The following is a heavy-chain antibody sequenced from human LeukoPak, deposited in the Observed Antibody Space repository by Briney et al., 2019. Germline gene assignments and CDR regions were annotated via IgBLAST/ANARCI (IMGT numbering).Heavy chain of an antibody. D-gene: IGHD2-15*01. J-gene: IGHJ6*02. CDR2: ISSSSSYI. CDR3: ARDQGCGPDYYYYYGMDV. CDR1: GFTFSSYS. Sequence: PGGSLRLSCAASGFTFSSYSMNWVRQAPGKGLEWVSSISSSSSYIYYADSVKGRFTISRDNAKNSLYLQMNSLRAEDTAVYYCARDQGCGPDYYYYYGMDVWGQGTTVTVSS. V-gene: IGHV3-21*01.